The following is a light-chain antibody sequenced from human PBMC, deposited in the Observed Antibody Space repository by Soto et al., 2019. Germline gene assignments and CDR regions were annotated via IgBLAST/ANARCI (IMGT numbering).Light chain of an antibody. J-gene: IGKJ3*01. CDR2: AAS. CDR3: QQLNNYPRT. V-gene: IGKV1-9*01. Sequence: IQLTQSPSSLSASVGDRVTITCRASQGISSYLAWYQQKPGKAPKLLIYAASTLQSGVPPRFSGSGSGTDFTLTINSLQPEDFATYYCQQLNNYPRTFGPGTKVDIK. CDR1: QGISSY.